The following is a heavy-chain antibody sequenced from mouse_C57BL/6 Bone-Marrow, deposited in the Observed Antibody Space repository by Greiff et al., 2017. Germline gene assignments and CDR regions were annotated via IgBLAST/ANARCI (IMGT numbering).Heavy chain of an antibody. D-gene: IGHD2-2*01. J-gene: IGHJ4*01. CDR3: ARWGFGFYAMDY. Sequence: QVQLKQSGPELVKPGASVKISCKASGYTFTDYYINWVKQRPGQGLEWIGWIFPGSGSTYYNEKFKGKATITVDKSSSTAYMLLSSLTSEDSAVYFCARWGFGFYAMDYWGQGTSVTVSS. CDR1: GYTFTDYY. CDR2: IFPGSGST. V-gene: IGHV1-75*01.